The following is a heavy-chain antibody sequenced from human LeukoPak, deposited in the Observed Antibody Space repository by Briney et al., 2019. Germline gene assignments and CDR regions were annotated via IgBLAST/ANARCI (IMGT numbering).Heavy chain of an antibody. Sequence: ASVQVSCQASGYTFTSYAMNWVRQAPGQGLEWMGWINTNTGNPTYAQGFTGRFVFSLDTSVSTAYLQISSLKAEDTAVYYCAGVPRITMIVVDEFDYWGQGTLVTASS. CDR3: AGVPRITMIVVDEFDY. V-gene: IGHV7-4-1*02. CDR2: INTNTGNP. CDR1: GYTFTSYA. D-gene: IGHD3-22*01. J-gene: IGHJ4*02.